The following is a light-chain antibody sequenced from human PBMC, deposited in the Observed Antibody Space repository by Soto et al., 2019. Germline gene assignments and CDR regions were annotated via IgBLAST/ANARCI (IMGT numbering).Light chain of an antibody. Sequence: GDRVTITCRASQTISSWLAWYQQKPGKAPKLLIYKASTLKSGVPSRFSGSGSGTDFTLTISSLEPEDFAVYYCQQRRNWLTFGGGTKVDIK. J-gene: IGKJ4*01. CDR1: QTISSW. CDR3: QQRRNWLT. V-gene: IGKV1-5*03. CDR2: KAS.